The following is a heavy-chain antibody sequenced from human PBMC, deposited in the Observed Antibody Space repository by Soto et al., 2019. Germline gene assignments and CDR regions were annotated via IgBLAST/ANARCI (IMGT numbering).Heavy chain of an antibody. J-gene: IGHJ3*02. CDR3: ARGYYYDSSGYYYSAFDI. D-gene: IGHD3-22*01. Sequence: SVKVSCKASGGTFSSYAISWVRQAPGQGLEWMGGIIPIFGTANYAQKFQGRVTITADESTSTAYMELSSLRSEDTAVYYCARGYYYDSSGYYYSAFDIWGQGTMVTVSS. V-gene: IGHV1-69*13. CDR2: IIPIFGTA. CDR1: GGTFSSYA.